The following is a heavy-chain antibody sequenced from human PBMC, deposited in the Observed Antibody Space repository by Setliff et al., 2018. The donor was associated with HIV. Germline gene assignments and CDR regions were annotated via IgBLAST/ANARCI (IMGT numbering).Heavy chain of an antibody. CDR3: ARYKCINFACVGFDI. D-gene: IGHD3-9*01. J-gene: IGHJ3*02. Sequence: PSETLSLTCTVSRDSINGHWWSWIRQPPGKGLEWTGSIHYSGITHYNPFLKSRLTMSVDTSKNQVSLKLTSVTAAGTAVYYCARYKCINFACVGFDIWGQGTVVTVSS. CDR1: RDSINGHW. V-gene: IGHV4-59*11. CDR2: IHYSGIT.